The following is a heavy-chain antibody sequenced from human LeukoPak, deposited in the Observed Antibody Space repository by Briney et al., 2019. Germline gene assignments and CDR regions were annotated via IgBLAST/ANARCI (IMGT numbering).Heavy chain of an antibody. CDR1: GYTFTIYG. CDR2: ISAYNGNT. J-gene: IGHJ4*02. Sequence: ASVKVSCKASGYTFTIYGISWVRQAPGQGLEWMGWISAYNGNTNYAQKLQGRVTMTRDTSISTAYMELSRLRSDDTAVYYCARFEVYGSSGYSPFDYWGQGTLVTVSS. D-gene: IGHD3-22*01. V-gene: IGHV1-18*01. CDR3: ARFEVYGSSGYSPFDY.